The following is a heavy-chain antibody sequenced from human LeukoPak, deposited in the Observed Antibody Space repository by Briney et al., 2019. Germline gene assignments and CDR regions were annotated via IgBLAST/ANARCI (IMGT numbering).Heavy chain of an antibody. CDR3: ASWVIEGNWFDP. CDR1: GYTFTSYY. V-gene: IGHV1-46*01. Sequence: ASVKVSCKASGYTFTSYYMHWVRKAPGQGLEWMGIINPSGGSTSYAQKFQGRVTMTRDTSTSTVYMELSSLRSEDTAVYFCASWVIEGNWFDPWGQGTLVTVSS. D-gene: IGHD1-26*01. J-gene: IGHJ5*02. CDR2: INPSGGST.